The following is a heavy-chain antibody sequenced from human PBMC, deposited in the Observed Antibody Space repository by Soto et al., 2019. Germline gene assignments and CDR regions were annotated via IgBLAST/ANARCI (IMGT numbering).Heavy chain of an antibody. J-gene: IGHJ4*02. CDR1: GYTLTNYA. CDR3: ARVSGYYLPDY. Sequence: ASVKVSCKASGYTLTNYAMHWVRQAPGQRLEWMGWINAGNGNTKYSQKFQGRVTITRDTSASTAYMELSSLRSEDTAVYYCARVSGYYLPDYWGQGTLVTVSS. D-gene: IGHD5-12*01. CDR2: INAGNGNT. V-gene: IGHV1-3*01.